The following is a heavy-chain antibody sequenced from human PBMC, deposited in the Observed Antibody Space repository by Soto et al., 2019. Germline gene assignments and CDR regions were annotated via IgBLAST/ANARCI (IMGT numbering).Heavy chain of an antibody. J-gene: IGHJ6*02. CDR1: GYTFTSYA. CDR3: ARGARRVGMDF. CDR2: SNAGKGNT. Sequence: QVQLVQSGAEVQKPGASVKVSCKASGYTFTSYAMHWVRQAPGKMLEWMGWSNAGKGNTKYSQGCQGSVNITRETSASTVYMELRSLRCEDMAVYYCARGARRVGMDFWGQGTTGTVSS. D-gene: IGHD5-12*01. V-gene: IGHV1-3*02.